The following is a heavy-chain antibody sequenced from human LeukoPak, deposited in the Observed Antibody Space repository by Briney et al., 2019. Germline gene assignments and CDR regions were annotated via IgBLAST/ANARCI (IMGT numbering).Heavy chain of an antibody. CDR1: GFTFSSYA. D-gene: IGHD3-10*01. CDR3: ARDERITMVRGVPLGYYGMDV. Sequence: GGSLRLSCAASGFTFSSYAMHWVRQAPGKGLEYVSAISSNGRSTYYANSVKGRFTISRDNSKNTLYLQMGSLRAEDMAVYYCARDERITMVRGVPLGYYGMDVWGQGTTVTVSS. J-gene: IGHJ6*02. V-gene: IGHV3-64*01. CDR2: ISSNGRST.